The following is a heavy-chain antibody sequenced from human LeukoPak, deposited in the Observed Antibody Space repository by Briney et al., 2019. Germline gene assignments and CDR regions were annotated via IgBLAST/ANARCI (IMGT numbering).Heavy chain of an antibody. CDR3: ARGITMTVARRDDAFDI. J-gene: IGHJ3*02. CDR2: IIPIFGTA. V-gene: IGHV1-69*05. Sequence: ASVKVSCKASGYTFTSYGISWVGQAPGQGLEWMGGIIPIFGTANYAQKFQGRVTMTRDMSTSTVYMELSSLRSEDTAVYYCARGITMTVARRDDAFDIWGQGTMVTVSS. CDR1: GYTFTSYG. D-gene: IGHD3-22*01.